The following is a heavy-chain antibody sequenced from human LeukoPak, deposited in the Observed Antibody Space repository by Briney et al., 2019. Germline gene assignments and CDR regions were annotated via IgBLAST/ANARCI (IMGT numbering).Heavy chain of an antibody. CDR2: IWYDGSNK. Sequence: GSLRLSCAASGFTFRSYGMHWVRQAPGKGLEWVAVIWYDGSNKYYADSVKGRFTISRDNAKNSLYLQMSNLRAEDTAVYFCARGGGLDVWGQGATVTVSS. J-gene: IGHJ6*02. CDR3: ARGGGLDV. D-gene: IGHD3-16*01. V-gene: IGHV3-33*03. CDR1: GFTFRSYG.